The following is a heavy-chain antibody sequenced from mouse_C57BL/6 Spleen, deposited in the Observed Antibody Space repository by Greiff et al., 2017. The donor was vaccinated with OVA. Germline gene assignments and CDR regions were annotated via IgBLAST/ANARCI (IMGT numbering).Heavy chain of an antibody. J-gene: IGHJ4*01. CDR1: GYSFTDYN. CDR2: INPNYGTT. Sequence: EVQLQQSGPELVKPGASVKISCKASGYSFTDYNMNWVKQSNGKSLEWIGVINPNYGTTSYNQKFKGKATLTVDQSSSTAYMQLNSLTSEDSAVYDCARRYGSSRYYAMDYWGQGTSVTVSS. V-gene: IGHV1-39*01. D-gene: IGHD1-1*01. CDR3: ARRYGSSRYYAMDY.